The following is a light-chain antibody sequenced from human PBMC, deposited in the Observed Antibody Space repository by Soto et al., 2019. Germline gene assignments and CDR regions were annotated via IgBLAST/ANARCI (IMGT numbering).Light chain of an antibody. CDR1: TGAVTSGHY. V-gene: IGLV7-43*01. J-gene: IGLJ2*01. CDR2: STD. CDR3: LLLYGGSMV. Sequence: QTVVTQEPSLTVSPGGTVTLTCASSTGAVTSGHYPNWFQQKPGQTPRPLSYSTDNKHSWTPARFSGSLLGDKAALTLSGAQPEDEAEYYCLLLYGGSMVFGGGTKLTVL.